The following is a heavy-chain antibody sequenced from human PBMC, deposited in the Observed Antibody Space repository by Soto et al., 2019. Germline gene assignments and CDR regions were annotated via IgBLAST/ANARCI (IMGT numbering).Heavy chain of an antibody. J-gene: IGHJ1*01. CDR1: GGTFSSYA. Sequence: GASVKVSCKASGGTFSSYAISWVRQAPGQGLEWMGGIIPIFGTANYAQKFQGRVTITADESTSTAYMELSSLRSEDTAVYYCARDTGYSSSWPPGFQHWGQGTLVTVSS. V-gene: IGHV1-69*13. CDR2: IIPIFGTA. D-gene: IGHD6-13*01. CDR3: ARDTGYSSSWPPGFQH.